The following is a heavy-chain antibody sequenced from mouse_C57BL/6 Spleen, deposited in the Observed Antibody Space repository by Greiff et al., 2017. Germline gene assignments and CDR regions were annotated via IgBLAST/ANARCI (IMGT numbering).Heavy chain of an antibody. CDR1: GFTFSSYT. J-gene: IGHJ2*01. CDR3: ARDYGNYCDY. Sequence: EVKLLESGGGLVKPGGSLKLSCAASGFTFSSYTMSWVRQTPEKRLEWVATISGGGGNTYYPDSVKGRFTISRDNAKNTLYLQMSSLRSEDTALYYCARDYGNYCDYWGQGTTLTVSS. CDR2: ISGGGGNT. V-gene: IGHV5-9*01. D-gene: IGHD2-1*01.